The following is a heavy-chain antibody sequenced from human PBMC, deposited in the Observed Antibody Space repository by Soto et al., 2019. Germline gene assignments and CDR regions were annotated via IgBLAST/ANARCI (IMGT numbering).Heavy chain of an antibody. CDR2: VYYSGIT. CDR3: VSQVPGIANYFDY. D-gene: IGHD2-21*01. V-gene: IGHV4-59*05. CDR1: GGSISSYY. J-gene: IGHJ4*02. Sequence: SETLSLTCTVSGGSISSYYWSWIRQPPGKGLEWIGSVYYSGITYYNPSLKSRVTISVDTSKKQFSLDLSSVTAADTAVYYCVSQVPGIANYFDYWGQGALVTVSS.